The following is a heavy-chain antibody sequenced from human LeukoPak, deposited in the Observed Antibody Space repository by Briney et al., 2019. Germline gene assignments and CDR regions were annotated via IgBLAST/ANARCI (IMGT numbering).Heavy chain of an antibody. J-gene: IGHJ4*02. V-gene: IGHV1-69*13. D-gene: IGHD3-9*01. CDR2: IIPIFGTA. CDR1: GGTFSSYA. Sequence: SVKVSCKASGGTFSSYAISWVRQAPGQGLEWMGGIIPIFGTANYAQKFQGRVTITADESTSTAYMELSSLRSEDTAVYYCARTYYDILTGYAAWYFDYWGQGTLVTVSS. CDR3: ARTYYDILTGYAAWYFDY.